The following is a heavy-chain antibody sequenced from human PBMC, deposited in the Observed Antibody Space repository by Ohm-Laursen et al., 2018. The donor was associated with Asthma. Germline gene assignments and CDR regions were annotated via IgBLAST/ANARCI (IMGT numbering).Heavy chain of an antibody. CDR2: MSYRGGI. CDR3: ARDEVVAESDSPRGMDV. V-gene: IGHV4-61*01. CDR1: GASVGDSTWS. J-gene: IGHJ6*02. D-gene: IGHD2-15*01. Sequence: GTLSLTCAVSGASVGDSTWSWSRVRQPPGREPEFIAYMSYRGGINYNPSLQSRVTLSIDTSKNQVSLRLSSVTAADTAVYYCARDEVVAESDSPRGMDVWGQGTTVTVSS.